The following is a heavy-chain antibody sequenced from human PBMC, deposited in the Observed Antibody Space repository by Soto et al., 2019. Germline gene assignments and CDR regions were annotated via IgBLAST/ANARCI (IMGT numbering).Heavy chain of an antibody. D-gene: IGHD2-15*01. CDR3: ATNLAVSGGIHLPYYFDY. Sequence: GESLKISCKGSGYSFTSYWIGWVRQMPGKGLEWMGIIYPGDSDTRYSPSFQGQVTISADKSISTAYLQWSSLKASDTAMYYCATNLAVSGGIHLPYYFDYWGQGTLVTVSS. CDR1: GYSFTSYW. J-gene: IGHJ4*02. V-gene: IGHV5-51*01. CDR2: IYPGDSDT.